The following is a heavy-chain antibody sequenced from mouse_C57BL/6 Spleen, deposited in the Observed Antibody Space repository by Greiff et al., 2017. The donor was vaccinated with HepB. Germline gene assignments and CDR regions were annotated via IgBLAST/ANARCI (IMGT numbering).Heavy chain of an antibody. CDR1: GFTFSSYG. Sequence: EVMLVESGGDLVKPGGSLKLSCAASGFTFSSYGMSWVRQTPDKRLEWVATISSGGSYTYYPDSVKGRFTISRDNAKNTLYLQMSSLKSEDTAMYYCASFLDYFDYWGQGTTLTVSS. CDR3: ASFLDYFDY. J-gene: IGHJ2*01. CDR2: ISSGGSYT. V-gene: IGHV5-6*02.